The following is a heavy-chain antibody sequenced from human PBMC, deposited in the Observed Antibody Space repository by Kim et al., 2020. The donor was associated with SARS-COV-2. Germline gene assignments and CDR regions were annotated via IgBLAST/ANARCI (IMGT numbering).Heavy chain of an antibody. CDR3: AKDGSRRTPNAY. D-gene: IGHD1-7*01. Sequence: YADSVRGRFTISRDNSKNTLYPQRNSLRAEDTAVYYCAKDGSRRTPNAYWGQGTLVTVSS. V-gene: IGHV3-23*01. J-gene: IGHJ4*02.